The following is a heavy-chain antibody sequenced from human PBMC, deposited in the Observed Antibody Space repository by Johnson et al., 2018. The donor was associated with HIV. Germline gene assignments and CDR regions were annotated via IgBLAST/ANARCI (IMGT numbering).Heavy chain of an antibody. Sequence: VQLVESGGGVVQPGTSLRLSCAASGFTFSSNYMSWVRQAPGKGLEWVSFIYDGGTTYYADSVKGRFTISRDNSKNTLYLQMNSLRAEDTALYYCARGGRAKDAFDIWGQGTMVTVSS. J-gene: IGHJ3*02. V-gene: IGHV3-66*02. D-gene: IGHD3-16*01. CDR1: GFTFSSNY. CDR3: ARGGRAKDAFDI. CDR2: IYDGGTT.